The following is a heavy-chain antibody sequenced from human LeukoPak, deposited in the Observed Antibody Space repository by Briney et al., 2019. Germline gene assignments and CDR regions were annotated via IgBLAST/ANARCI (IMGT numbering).Heavy chain of an antibody. V-gene: IGHV3-48*04. J-gene: IGHJ4*02. CDR1: GFSFSANS. Sequence: GGSLRLSCAASGFSFSANSMNWVRQAPGKGLEWVAYISSSSSTIYYADSVKGRFTISRDNAKNSLYLQMNSLRAEDTAVYYCTRGYSYGFDYWGQGTLVTVSS. D-gene: IGHD5-18*01. CDR2: ISSSSSTI. CDR3: TRGYSYGFDY.